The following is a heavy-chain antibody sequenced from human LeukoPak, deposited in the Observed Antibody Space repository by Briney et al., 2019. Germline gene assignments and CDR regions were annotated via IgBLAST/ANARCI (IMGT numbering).Heavy chain of an antibody. CDR1: GFTFSTYD. J-gene: IGHJ3*01. V-gene: IGHV3-13*01. D-gene: IGHD3-22*01. CDR2: IGTAGDT. Sequence: GGSLRLSCADSGFTFSTYDMQWGRQATGKGLEWVSAIGTAGDTCYPGSVKGRFTISRENAKNSLYLQMNSLRAGDTAVYYCARALRYDSSGPTDAFDLWGQGTMVTVSS. CDR3: ARALRYDSSGPTDAFDL.